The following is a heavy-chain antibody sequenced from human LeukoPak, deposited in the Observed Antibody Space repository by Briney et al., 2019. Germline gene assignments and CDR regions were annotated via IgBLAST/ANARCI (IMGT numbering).Heavy chain of an antibody. CDR1: GGTLSSYA. CDR3: ARDALYYYGSGSYYDYFDY. V-gene: IGHV1-69*13. CDR2: ITPLFGTA. J-gene: IGHJ4*02. Sequence: ASVKVSCKASGGTLSSYAISWVRQAPGQGLEWMGGITPLFGTANYAQKFQGRVTITADESTSTAYMELSSLRSEDTAVYYCARDALYYYGSGSYYDYFDYWGQGTLVTVSS. D-gene: IGHD3-10*01.